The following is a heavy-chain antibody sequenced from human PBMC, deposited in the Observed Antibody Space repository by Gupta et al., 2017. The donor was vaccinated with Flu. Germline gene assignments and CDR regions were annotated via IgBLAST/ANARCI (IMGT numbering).Heavy chain of an antibody. CDR2: ITADNRNT. CDR1: GYTFTDYG. D-gene: IGHD3-22*01. CDR3: ARDGQVTRIVARGGDWFDP. V-gene: IGHV1-18*01. J-gene: IGHJ5*02. Sequence: QVQLVQSGTEVKKPGASVKVSCKAAGYTFTDYGFSWLRQAPGQGLEWMGWITADNRNTYYAQKFQDRVTMTTDTSSSTDYMEVRSLTSDDTAVYYCARDGQVTRIVARGGDWFDPWGQGTLVTVSS.